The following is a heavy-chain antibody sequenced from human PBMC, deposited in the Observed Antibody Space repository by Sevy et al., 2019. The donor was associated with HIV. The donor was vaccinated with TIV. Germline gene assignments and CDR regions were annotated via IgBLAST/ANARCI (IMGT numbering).Heavy chain of an antibody. V-gene: IGHV3-23*01. D-gene: IGHD3-3*02. Sequence: GGSLRLSCTASEFTFSSHAVSWVRQAPGKGLEWVSAISGNGENTHYADSVRGRFTISRDNFKNTLYLQMNSLRAEDTALYYCTRSASGISAFAIWGQGTMVTVSS. CDR3: TRSASGISAFAI. J-gene: IGHJ3*02. CDR2: ISGNGENT. CDR1: EFTFSSHA.